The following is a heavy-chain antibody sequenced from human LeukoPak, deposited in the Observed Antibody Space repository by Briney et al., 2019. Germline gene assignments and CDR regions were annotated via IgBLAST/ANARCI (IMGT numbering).Heavy chain of an antibody. J-gene: IGHJ4*02. CDR1: GFTFSSFE. D-gene: IGHD6-19*01. CDR2: ISGSGGSA. Sequence: VGYLRLSCAASGFTFSSFEMSWVRQAPGKGLEWVSAISGSGGSAYYADSVKGRFTISRDNSRNSLSLQMNSLRAEDTALYYCAKTGYSSGWYRMWDYWGQGTLVTVSS. V-gene: IGHV3-23*01. CDR3: AKTGYSSGWYRMWDY.